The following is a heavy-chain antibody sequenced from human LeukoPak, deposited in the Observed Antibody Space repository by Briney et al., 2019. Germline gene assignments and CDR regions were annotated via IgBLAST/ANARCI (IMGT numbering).Heavy chain of an antibody. CDR1: GFSFSTYA. CDR3: AKGTAMAFYYFDY. V-gene: IGHV3-23*01. CDR2: ISGSGGST. Sequence: PGGSLRLSCAASGFSFSTYAMSWVRQAPGKGLEWVSAISGSGGSTYYADSVKGRFTISRDNSKNTLYLQMNSLRAEDTAVYYRAKGTAMAFYYFDYWGQGTLVTGSS. D-gene: IGHD5-18*01. J-gene: IGHJ4*02.